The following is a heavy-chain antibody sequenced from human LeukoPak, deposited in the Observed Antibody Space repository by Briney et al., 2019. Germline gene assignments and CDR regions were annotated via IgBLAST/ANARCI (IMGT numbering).Heavy chain of an antibody. CDR2: ISGSGGST. Sequence: GGSLRLSCAASGFTFSSYAMSWVRQAPGRGLEWVSAISGSGGSTYYADSVKGRFTISRDNAKNSLYLQMNSLRPDDTAVYYCARDVSYSGSYLDYFQHWGQGTLVTVSS. J-gene: IGHJ1*01. D-gene: IGHD1-26*01. CDR3: ARDVSYSGSYLDYFQH. V-gene: IGHV3-23*01. CDR1: GFTFSSYA.